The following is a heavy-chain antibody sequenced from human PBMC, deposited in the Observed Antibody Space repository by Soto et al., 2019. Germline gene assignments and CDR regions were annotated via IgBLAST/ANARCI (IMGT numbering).Heavy chain of an antibody. Sequence: ASVKVSCKASGYTFTGYYMHWVRQAPGQGLEWMGWINPNSGGTNYAQKSQGWVTMTRDTSISTAYMELSRLRSDDTAVYYCARGFWELNHYYYYMDVWGKGTTVTVSS. CDR1: GYTFTGYY. CDR2: INPNSGGT. V-gene: IGHV1-2*04. CDR3: ARGFWELNHYYYYMDV. J-gene: IGHJ6*03. D-gene: IGHD3-10*01.